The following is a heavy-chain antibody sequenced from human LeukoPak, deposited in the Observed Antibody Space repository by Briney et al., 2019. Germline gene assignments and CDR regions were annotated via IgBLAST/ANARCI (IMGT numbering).Heavy chain of an antibody. CDR3: AKYGSGSSYFDY. V-gene: IGHV3-23*01. J-gene: IGHJ4*02. CDR1: GFTFSSYE. D-gene: IGHD3-10*01. CDR2: LSGSGGST. Sequence: PGGSLRLSCAASGFTFSSYEMNWVCQAPGKGLEWVSALSGSGGSTYYADSVKGRFTISRDNSKNTLYLQMNSLRAEDTAVYYCAKYGSGSSYFDYWGQGTLVTVSS.